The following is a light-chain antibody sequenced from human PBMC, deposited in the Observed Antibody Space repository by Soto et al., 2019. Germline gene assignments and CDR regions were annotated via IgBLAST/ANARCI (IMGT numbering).Light chain of an antibody. V-gene: IGLV2-11*01. Sequence: QSVLTQPPSVSGSPGQSVTISCTGTSSDVGAYNYVSWYQQHPGKAPKVVIYDVTERPSGVPDRFSGSKSGNTASLTISGLQAEDEADYYCCSYAGSYSFLFGTGTKLTVL. CDR3: CSYAGSYSFL. CDR2: DVT. J-gene: IGLJ1*01. CDR1: SSDVGAYNY.